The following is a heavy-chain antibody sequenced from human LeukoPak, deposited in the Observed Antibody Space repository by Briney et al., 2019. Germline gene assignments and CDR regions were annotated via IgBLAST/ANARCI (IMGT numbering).Heavy chain of an antibody. V-gene: IGHV4-34*01. CDR3: ARGRRGYSYGRPLDY. D-gene: IGHD5-18*01. J-gene: IGHJ4*02. Sequence: SETQSLTCAVYGGSFSGYYWSWIRQPPGKGLEWIGEINHSGSTNYNPSLKSRVTISVDTSKNQFSLKLSSVTAADTAVYYCARGRRGYSYGRPLDYWGQGTLVTVSS. CDR1: GGSFSGYY. CDR2: INHSGST.